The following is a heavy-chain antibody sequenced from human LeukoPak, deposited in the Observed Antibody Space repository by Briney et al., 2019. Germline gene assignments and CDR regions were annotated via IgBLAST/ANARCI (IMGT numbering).Heavy chain of an antibody. Sequence: SETLSLTCAVFGGSFSGYYWSWIRQAPGKGLKWIGEINESGDTKYNPSLKSRVTISVGTSKNQFSLNVKSVTAADTAVYYCARALIVTPASCYMDVWGKGTTVTVSS. V-gene: IGHV4-34*01. CDR3: ARALIVTPASCYMDV. CDR1: GGSFSGYY. J-gene: IGHJ6*03. CDR2: INESGDT. D-gene: IGHD3-22*01.